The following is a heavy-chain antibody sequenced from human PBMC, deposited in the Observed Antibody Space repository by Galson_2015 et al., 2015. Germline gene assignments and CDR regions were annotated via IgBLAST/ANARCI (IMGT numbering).Heavy chain of an antibody. D-gene: IGHD3-3*01. J-gene: IGHJ6*04. CDR2: ISNGGSTI. CDR1: GFTFRDYR. CDR3: ARDGPGVLRFLDV. V-gene: IGHV3-48*02. Sequence: SLRLSCAASGFTFRDYRMNWVRQAPEKGLEWISYISNGGSTIYYADSVKGRFTISRDNAKNSLYLQINSLRDEDTAVYYCARDGPGVLRFLDVWGKGTTVTVSS.